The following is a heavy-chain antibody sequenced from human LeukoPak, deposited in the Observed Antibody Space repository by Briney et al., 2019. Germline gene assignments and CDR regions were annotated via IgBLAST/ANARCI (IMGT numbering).Heavy chain of an antibody. D-gene: IGHD6-13*01. CDR3: ARHGGYSSSWYTTIRNYWYFDL. CDR1: GDSISSSSYS. J-gene: IGHJ2*01. V-gene: IGHV4-39*01. Sequence: PSETLSLTCTVSGDSISSSSYSWGWIRQPPGKGLEWIGSVYSSGSTYYNPSLKSRVTISVDTSKDHFSLTLSSVTAADTAVYFCARHGGYSSSWYTTIRNYWYFDLWGRGTLLTVSS. CDR2: VYSSGST.